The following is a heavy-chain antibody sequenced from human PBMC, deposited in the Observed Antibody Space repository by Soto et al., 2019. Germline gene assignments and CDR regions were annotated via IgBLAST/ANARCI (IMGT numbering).Heavy chain of an antibody. V-gene: IGHV3-23*01. D-gene: IGHD6-13*01. CDR2: ISGSGGST. CDR1: GFTFSSYA. J-gene: IGHJ4*02. CDR3: AKDPRWTFVAAAGKGLPDYYFDY. Sequence: PGGSLRLSCAASGFTFSSYAMSWVRQAPGKGLEWVSAISGSGGSTYYADSVKGRFTISRDNSKNTLYLQMNSLRAEDTAVYYCAKDPRWTFVAAAGKGLPDYYFDYWGQGTLVTVSS.